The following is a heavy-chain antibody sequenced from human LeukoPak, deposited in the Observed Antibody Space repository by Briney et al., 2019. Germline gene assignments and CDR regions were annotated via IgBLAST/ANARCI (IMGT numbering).Heavy chain of an antibody. CDR1: GFTFSSYA. J-gene: IGHJ3*02. D-gene: IGHD3-16*01. V-gene: IGHV3-23*01. Sequence: PGGSLRLSCAASGFTFSSYAMSWVRQAPGKGLEWVSAISGSGGSTYYADSVKGRFTISRDNSKNTLYLQMNGLRAEDTAVYYCAKDWAPEEGGHVAFDIWGQGTMVTVSS. CDR2: ISGSGGST. CDR3: AKDWAPEEGGHVAFDI.